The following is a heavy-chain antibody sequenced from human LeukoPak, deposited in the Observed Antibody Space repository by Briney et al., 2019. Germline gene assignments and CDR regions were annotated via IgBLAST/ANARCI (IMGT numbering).Heavy chain of an antibody. Sequence: SETLSLTCTVSGGSISSYYWSWIRQPAGKGLEWIGRSYTSGSPNYNPSLKGRVTMSVDTSKNQFSLKLSSVTAVDTAVYYCARSGGSGFQLDNWGQGTPVTVSS. CDR3: ARSGGSGFQLDN. CDR1: GGSISSYY. CDR2: SYTSGSP. J-gene: IGHJ4*02. V-gene: IGHV4-4*07. D-gene: IGHD3-16*01.